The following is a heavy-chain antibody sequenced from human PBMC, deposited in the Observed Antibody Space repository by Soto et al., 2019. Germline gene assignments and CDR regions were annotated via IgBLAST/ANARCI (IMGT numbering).Heavy chain of an antibody. D-gene: IGHD2-15*01. J-gene: IGHJ4*02. CDR3: ARDFYGGFPYGPGDS. CDR2: IKQDGSKA. CDR1: GFAFWGDW. V-gene: IGHV3-7*01. Sequence: GGSLRLSCVASGFAFWGDWMSCVRQAPGKGLEWVANIKQDGSKAQYLESVRGRFTISRDNSKSSVYLQMNSLRAEDTALYYCARDFYGGFPYGPGDSWGQGTLVTVSS.